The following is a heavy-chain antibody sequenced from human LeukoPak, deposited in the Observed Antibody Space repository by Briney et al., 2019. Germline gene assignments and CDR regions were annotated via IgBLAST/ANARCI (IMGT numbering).Heavy chain of an antibody. V-gene: IGHV6-1*01. CDR1: GDSVSSSTAA. CDR2: TYYRSKWYS. Sequence: SQTLSPTCAISGDSVSSSTAAWHWVRQSPSRGLEWLGRTYYRSKWYSDYAVSVRSRITINPDTSKNQFSLQLSSVTPEDTAVYYCARYPTGWYLDYWGQGTLVTVSS. J-gene: IGHJ4*02. D-gene: IGHD6-19*01. CDR3: ARYPTGWYLDY.